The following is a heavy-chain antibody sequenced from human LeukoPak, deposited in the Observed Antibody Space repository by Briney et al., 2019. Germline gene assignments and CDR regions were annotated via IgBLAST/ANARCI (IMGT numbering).Heavy chain of an antibody. D-gene: IGHD2-8*01. J-gene: IGHJ4*02. CDR1: GFTFSNYA. CDR3: AKGYCVNDKCSNYDY. Sequence: GGSLRLSCAASGFTFSNYAMSWVRQAPGKGLEWVSVVSNSGGSTYYADSVKGRFTISRDNSKNTMYLQMNSLGAEDTAVYYCAKGYCVNDKCSNYDYWGQGTLVTVSS. V-gene: IGHV3-23*01. CDR2: VSNSGGST.